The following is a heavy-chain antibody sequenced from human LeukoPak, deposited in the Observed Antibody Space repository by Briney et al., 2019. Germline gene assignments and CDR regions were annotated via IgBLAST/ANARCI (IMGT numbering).Heavy chain of an antibody. J-gene: IGHJ5*02. CDR3: ARPKRVRYFDWLLQGDWFDP. Sequence: ASVKVSCKASGYTFTSYYMHWVRQAPGQGLEWMGIINPSGGSTSYAQKFQGRVTTTRDTSTSTVYMELSSLRSEDTAVYYCARPKRVRYFDWLLQGDWFDPWGQGTLVTVSS. V-gene: IGHV1-46*01. CDR2: INPSGGST. D-gene: IGHD3-9*01. CDR1: GYTFTSYY.